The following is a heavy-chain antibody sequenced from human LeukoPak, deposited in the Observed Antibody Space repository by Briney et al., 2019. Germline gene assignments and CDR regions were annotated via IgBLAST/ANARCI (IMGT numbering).Heavy chain of an antibody. Sequence: GASVKVSCKASGYTFTSYGISWVRQAPGQGLEWMGWISAYNGNTNYAQKLQGRVTMTTDTSTSTAYMELRSLRSDDTAVYYCARDAHYYDSSGYYLGAFDIWGQGTMVTVSS. J-gene: IGHJ3*02. V-gene: IGHV1-18*01. D-gene: IGHD3-22*01. CDR1: GYTFTSYG. CDR2: ISAYNGNT. CDR3: ARDAHYYDSSGYYLGAFDI.